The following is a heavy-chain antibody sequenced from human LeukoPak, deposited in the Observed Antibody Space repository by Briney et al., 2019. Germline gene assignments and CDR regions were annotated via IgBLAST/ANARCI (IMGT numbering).Heavy chain of an antibody. Sequence: GGSLRLSCAASGFTFSNYAMSWVRQAQGKGLEWVSGFSGSGGDTYYADSVKGRFTISRDNSKNTLYLQTNSLRAEDTAVYYCAKDRSCTNNICHGDFWGQGTLVTVSS. J-gene: IGHJ4*02. CDR2: FSGSGGDT. CDR3: AKDRSCTNNICHGDF. D-gene: IGHD2-8*01. CDR1: GFTFSNYA. V-gene: IGHV3-23*01.